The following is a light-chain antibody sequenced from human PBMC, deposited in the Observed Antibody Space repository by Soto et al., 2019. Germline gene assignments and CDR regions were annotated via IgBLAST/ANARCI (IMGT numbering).Light chain of an antibody. CDR1: QDFNNR. V-gene: IGKV1-12*01. CDR3: QQANRFPYS. J-gene: IGKJ2*03. Sequence: DIQMSQSPSSVSASVGDRVTITCRASQDFNNRLAWYQQTPGKAPKLLIYAASSLQPGVPSRFSGSGSGTDFTLTISSLQPEDSATYYRQQANRFPYSCGQGTKLEMK. CDR2: AAS.